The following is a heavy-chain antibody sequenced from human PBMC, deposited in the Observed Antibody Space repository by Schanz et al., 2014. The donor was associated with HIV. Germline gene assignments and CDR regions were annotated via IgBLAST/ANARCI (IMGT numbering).Heavy chain of an antibody. D-gene: IGHD3-3*01. CDR3: ARDLYDFWSGTQYYLEY. J-gene: IGHJ4*02. CDR2: ISGSGSTI. CDR1: GFTFTDYY. V-gene: IGHV3-11*04. Sequence: VQLVESGGGLVKPGGSLRLSCAASGFTFTDYYMSWICQAPGKGLEWVSYISGSGSTIYYADSVKGRFTISRDNAKNSLYLQMSILRDEDTAVYYCARDLYDFWSGTQYYLEYWGQGTLVTVSP.